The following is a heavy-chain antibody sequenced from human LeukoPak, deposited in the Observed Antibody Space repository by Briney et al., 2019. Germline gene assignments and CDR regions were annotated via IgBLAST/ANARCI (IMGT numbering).Heavy chain of an antibody. J-gene: IGHJ4*02. CDR3: AKNDAGGRYFDY. Sequence: GGSLRLSCAASRFNFSSYAMSWVRQAPAKGLEWVSGISASGVSTYYADSLKGRFTISRDNSKNTLYLHMNSLRAEDTAVYYCAKNDAGGRYFDYWGQGTLVTVSS. D-gene: IGHD1-1*01. V-gene: IGHV3-23*01. CDR1: RFNFSSYA. CDR2: ISASGVST.